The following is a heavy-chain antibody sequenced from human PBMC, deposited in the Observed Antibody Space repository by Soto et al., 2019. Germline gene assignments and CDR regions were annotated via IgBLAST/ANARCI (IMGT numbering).Heavy chain of an antibody. CDR2: ISAYNGNT. D-gene: IGHD3-16*01. CDR1: GYSFTNFG. CDR3: ARGGTPIDY. V-gene: IGHV1-18*01. J-gene: IGHJ4*02. Sequence: QVQLVQSGAEVKKPGASVKVSCKTSGYSFTNFGISWVRQAPGQGLEWMGWISAYNGNTNYAQNFQGRVTMTTDTSTSTAYMELKGLRSDDTAVDYWARGGTPIDYWGQGTLVTVSS.